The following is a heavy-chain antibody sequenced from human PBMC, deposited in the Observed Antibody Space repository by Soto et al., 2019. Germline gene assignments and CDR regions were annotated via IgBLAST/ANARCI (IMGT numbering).Heavy chain of an antibody. V-gene: IGHV5-51*01. J-gene: IGHJ2*01. CDR2: IYPGDSDT. CDR3: ARPPLTVLPGYWYFDL. Sequence: GESLKISCKGSGYSFTSYWIGWVRQMPGKGLEWMGIIYPGDSDTRYSPSFQGQVTISADKSISTAYLQWSSLKASDTAMYYCARPPLTVLPGYWYFDLWGRGTLVTVSS. CDR1: GYSFTSYW. D-gene: IGHD2-8*01.